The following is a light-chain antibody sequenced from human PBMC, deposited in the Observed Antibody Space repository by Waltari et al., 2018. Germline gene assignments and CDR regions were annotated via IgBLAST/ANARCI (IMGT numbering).Light chain of an antibody. CDR2: LTS. V-gene: IGKV4-1*01. J-gene: IGKJ3*01. CDR3: QQYFRGPIS. CDR1: ESLLSPSNNMNY. Sequence: DIVMTQSPDSLAVSLGERATITCHSSESLLSPSNNMNYLAWYQQRPGQPPRLLIYLTSTRGSGVPDRFSGSGSWTDFTLTSSSLQTEDVATYFCQQYFRGPISFGPGTKLEMK.